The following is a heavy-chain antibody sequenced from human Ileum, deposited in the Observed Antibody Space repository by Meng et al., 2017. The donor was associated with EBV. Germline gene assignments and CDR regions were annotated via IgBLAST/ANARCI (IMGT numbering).Heavy chain of an antibody. CDR3: AKAATIIRGALDY. CDR1: GFTCTSYA. D-gene: IGHD3-10*01. V-gene: IGHV3-23*04. J-gene: IGHJ4*02. CDR2: ISGSGSTT. Sequence: GQRVGSGGGLDGLGAARRLSVVASGFTCTSYARNWVRQAPGKGLEWVSVISGSGSTTYYADSVKGRFTISSDSSKNTVFLQMNILRAEDTAVYYCAKAATIIRGALDYWGQGTLVTVSS.